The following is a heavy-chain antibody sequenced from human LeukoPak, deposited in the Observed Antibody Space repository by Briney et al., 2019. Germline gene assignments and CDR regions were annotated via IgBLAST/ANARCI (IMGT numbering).Heavy chain of an antibody. CDR2: IYSSGST. Sequence: PSETLSLTCTVSGGSISSYYWSWIRQPPGKGLEWIGYIYSSGSTNYSPSLKSRVTISVDTSKNQFSLKLYSVTAADTAVYYCARRYSGYGNAFDIWGRGTMVTVSS. CDR3: ARRYSGYGNAFDI. J-gene: IGHJ3*02. CDR1: GGSISSYY. D-gene: IGHD5-12*01. V-gene: IGHV4-59*08.